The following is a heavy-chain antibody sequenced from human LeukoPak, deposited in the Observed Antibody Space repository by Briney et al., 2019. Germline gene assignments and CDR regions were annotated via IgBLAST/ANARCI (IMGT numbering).Heavy chain of an antibody. CDR2: INPNSGGT. D-gene: IGHD4-17*01. V-gene: IGHV1-2*06. CDR1: GYTFTDYF. CDR3: ARAGPVTTTGRPNDY. J-gene: IGHJ4*02. Sequence: ASVKVSCKASGYTFTDYFIHWVRQAPGQGLEWMGRINPNSGGTKFEQKFQDRVTMTRDTSISTANMELIGLTSDDTAVYYCARAGPVTTTGRPNDYWGQGTLVTVSS.